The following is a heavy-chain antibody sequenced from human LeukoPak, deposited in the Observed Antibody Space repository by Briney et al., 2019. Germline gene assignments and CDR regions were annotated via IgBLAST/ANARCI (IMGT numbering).Heavy chain of an antibody. V-gene: IGHV4-39*07. CDR2: IYYSGST. Sequence: PETLSLTCTVSGGSISSSSYYWGWIRQPPGKGLEWIGSIYYSGSTYYNPSLKSRVTISVDTSKNQFSLKLSSVTAADTAVYYCARGQYALGQLLSWFDPWGQGTLVTVSS. CDR1: GGSISSSSYY. J-gene: IGHJ5*02. CDR3: ARGQYALGQLLSWFDP. D-gene: IGHD2-2*01.